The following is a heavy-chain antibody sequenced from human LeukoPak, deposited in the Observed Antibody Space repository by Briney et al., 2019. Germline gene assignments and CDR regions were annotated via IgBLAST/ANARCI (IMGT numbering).Heavy chain of an antibody. J-gene: IGHJ3*02. CDR1: GFTFSSYG. CDR2: IRYDGSNK. Sequence: GGSLRLSCAASGFTFSSYGMHWVRQAPGKGLEWAAFIRYDGSNKHYADSVKGRFTISRDNSKNTLYLQMNSLRAEDTAVYYCAKGAYYYDSSGDDAFDIWGQGTMVTVSS. D-gene: IGHD3-22*01. V-gene: IGHV3-30*02. CDR3: AKGAYYYDSSGDDAFDI.